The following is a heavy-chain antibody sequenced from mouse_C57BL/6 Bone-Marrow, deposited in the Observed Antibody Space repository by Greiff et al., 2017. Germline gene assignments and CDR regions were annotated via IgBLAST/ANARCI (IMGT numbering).Heavy chain of an antibody. CDR1: GYTFTSYW. CDR3: AREAPYYYGSRGDY. CDR2: IDPSDSYT. Sequence: QVLLLESGADLVRPGTSVKLSCKASGYTFTSYWMHWVKQRPGQGLEWIGLIDPSDSYTNYNHKFKGKVTLTVDTSSSTTYMQLSSLTSEDSAVYYCAREAPYYYGSRGDYWGQGTTLTVSS. J-gene: IGHJ2*01. D-gene: IGHD1-1*01. V-gene: IGHV1-59*01.